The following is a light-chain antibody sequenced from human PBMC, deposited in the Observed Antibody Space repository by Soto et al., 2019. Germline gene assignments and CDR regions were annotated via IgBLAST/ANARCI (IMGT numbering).Light chain of an antibody. J-gene: IGKJ1*01. Sequence: EIMMTQSPATLSVSPGERATLSCRASQSVSSNLAWYQQKPGQAPRLLIYGASTRATGIPARFSGSGSGTAFTLTISSLQSEDFAVYYCQQYNNLPPWTFGQGTKVDIK. CDR1: QSVSSN. CDR3: QQYNNLPPWT. V-gene: IGKV3-15*01. CDR2: GAS.